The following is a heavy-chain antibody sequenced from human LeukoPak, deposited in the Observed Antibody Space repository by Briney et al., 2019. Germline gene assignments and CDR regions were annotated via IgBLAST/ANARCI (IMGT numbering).Heavy chain of an antibody. J-gene: IGHJ3*02. Sequence: TGGSLRLSCAASGFTFTNYAMSWVRQAPVKGLEWVSGISGSGGSTYHADSMKGRFTISRDNSKNTLYLQVNSLRAEDTAMYYCARNILFAFDIWGQGTMVTVSS. CDR2: ISGSGGST. CDR3: ARNILFAFDI. V-gene: IGHV3-23*01. CDR1: GFTFTNYA.